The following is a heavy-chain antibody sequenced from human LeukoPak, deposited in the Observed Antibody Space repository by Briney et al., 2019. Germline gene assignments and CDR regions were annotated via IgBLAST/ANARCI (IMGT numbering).Heavy chain of an antibody. Sequence: SETLSLTCAVYGGSFSGYYWSWIRQPPGKGLEWIGEINHSGSTNYNPSLKSRVTISVDTSKNQFSLKLSSVTAADTAVYYCARDPQLIVYYCYVMDVWGQGTTVTV. J-gene: IGHJ6*01. D-gene: IGHD3-22*01. CDR2: INHSGST. V-gene: IGHV4-34*01. CDR3: ARDPQLIVYYCYVMDV. CDR1: GGSFSGYY.